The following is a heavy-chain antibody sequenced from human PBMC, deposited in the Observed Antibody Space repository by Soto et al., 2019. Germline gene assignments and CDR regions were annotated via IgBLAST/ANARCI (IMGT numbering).Heavy chain of an antibody. V-gene: IGHV3-23*01. CDR3: AKSRYSDSSGDFYDY. J-gene: IGHJ4*02. D-gene: IGHD3-22*01. CDR1: AFTFNNYA. CDR2: IGGSGRTT. Sequence: GGSLRLSCAASAFTFNNYAMSWVHQAPGKGLEWVSGIGGSGRTTYYADSVKGRFTISRDNSNNTLFLQMNSLRAEDTAVYYCAKSRYSDSSGDFYDYWGQGTTVTVYS.